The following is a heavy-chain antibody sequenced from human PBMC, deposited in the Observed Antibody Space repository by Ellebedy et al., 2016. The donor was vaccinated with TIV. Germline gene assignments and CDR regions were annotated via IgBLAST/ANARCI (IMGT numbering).Heavy chain of an antibody. Sequence: AASVKVSCKASGGTFSSYAISWVRQAPGQGLEWMGGIIPIFGTANYAQKFQGRVTITADESTSTAYMELSSLRSEDTAVYYCAREGIAVAGTDYWGQGTLVTVSS. CDR1: GGTFSSYA. J-gene: IGHJ4*02. CDR2: IIPIFGTA. V-gene: IGHV1-69*13. D-gene: IGHD6-19*01. CDR3: AREGIAVAGTDY.